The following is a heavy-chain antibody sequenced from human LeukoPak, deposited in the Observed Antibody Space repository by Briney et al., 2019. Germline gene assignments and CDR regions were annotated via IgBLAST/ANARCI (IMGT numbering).Heavy chain of an antibody. D-gene: IGHD6-13*01. CDR1: GYTFTGYY. V-gene: IGHV1-2*06. CDR2: TNPNSGGT. J-gene: IGHJ6*03. CDR3: ARSRIAAAAGYYYYYMDV. Sequence: GASVKVSCKASGYTFTGYYMHWVRQAPGQGLEWMGRTNPNSGGTNYAQKFQGRVTMTRDTSISTAYMELSRLRSDDTAVYYCARSRIAAAAGYYYYYMDVWGKGTTVTVSS.